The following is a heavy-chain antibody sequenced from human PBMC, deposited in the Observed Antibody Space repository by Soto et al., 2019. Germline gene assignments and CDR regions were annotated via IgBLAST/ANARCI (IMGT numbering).Heavy chain of an antibody. CDR2: IYFTGST. CDR3: ARRGGSGTADY. V-gene: IGHV4-59*08. J-gene: IGHJ4*02. CDR1: GDSIGGYY. D-gene: IGHD3-10*01. Sequence: PSETLSLTCTVSGDSIGGYYWNWIRQPPGKGLEWIGFIYFTGSTIYNPSLSSRVTISIDTSKSQFSLTLSSVTAADTAVYYCARRGGSGTADYWGQGTLVTVS.